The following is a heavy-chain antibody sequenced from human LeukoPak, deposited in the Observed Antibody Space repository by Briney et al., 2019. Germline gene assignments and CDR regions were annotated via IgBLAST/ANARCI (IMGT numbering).Heavy chain of an antibody. CDR1: GFTFSSYA. Sequence: PGGSLRLSCAASGFTFSSYAMSWVRQAPGKGLEWVSAISGSGGSTYYADSVKGRFTISRDNSKNTLYLQMNSLRAEDTAVYYCAKVKGNTIFGAPYAFDIWGQGTMVTVSS. CDR3: AKVKGNTIFGAPYAFDI. V-gene: IGHV3-23*01. J-gene: IGHJ3*02. CDR2: ISGSGGST. D-gene: IGHD3-3*01.